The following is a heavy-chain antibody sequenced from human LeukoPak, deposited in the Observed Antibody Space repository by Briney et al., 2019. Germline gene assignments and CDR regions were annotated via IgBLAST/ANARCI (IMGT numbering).Heavy chain of an antibody. CDR1: GGSFSGYY. J-gene: IGHJ3*02. V-gene: IGHV4-34*01. Sequence: SETLSLTCAVYGGSFSGYYWSWIRQPPGKGLEWIGEINHSGSTNYNPSLKSRVTISVDTSKNQFSLKLSSVTAADTAVYYCARDPRPGDYVRDAFDIWGQGTMVTVSS. CDR2: INHSGST. D-gene: IGHD4-17*01. CDR3: ARDPRPGDYVRDAFDI.